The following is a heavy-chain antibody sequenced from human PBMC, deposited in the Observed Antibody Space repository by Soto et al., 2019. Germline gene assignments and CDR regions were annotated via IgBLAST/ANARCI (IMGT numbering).Heavy chain of an antibody. CDR2: IKQDGSEK. J-gene: IGHJ6*02. CDR3: ATDFFRSSTSCYGMDV. Sequence: VGSLRLSCAASGFTFSSYWMSWVRQAPGKGLEWVANIKQDGSEKYYVDSVKGRFTISRDNAKNSLYLQMNSLRAEDTAVYYCATDFFRSSTSCYGMDVWGQGTTVTVSS. D-gene: IGHD2-2*01. V-gene: IGHV3-7*05. CDR1: GFTFSSYW.